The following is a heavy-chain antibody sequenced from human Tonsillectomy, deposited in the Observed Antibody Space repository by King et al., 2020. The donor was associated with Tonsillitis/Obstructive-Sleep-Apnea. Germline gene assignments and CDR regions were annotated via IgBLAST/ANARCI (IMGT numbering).Heavy chain of an antibody. CDR2: VYYSGST. D-gene: IGHD3-22*01. CDR3: ARILGSGSRLDY. CDR1: GVSISSKNYY. Sequence: QLQESGPGLVKPSETLSLTCTVTGVSISSKNYYWGWIRQPPGKGLEWIGSVYYSGSTHYNPSLKSRGTISVDTSKNQVSLRLSSVTAADTAISYCARILGSGSRLDYWGQGTLATVSS. J-gene: IGHJ4*02. V-gene: IGHV4-39*01.